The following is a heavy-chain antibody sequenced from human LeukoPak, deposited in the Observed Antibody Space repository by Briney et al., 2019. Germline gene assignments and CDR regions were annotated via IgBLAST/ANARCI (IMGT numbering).Heavy chain of an antibody. D-gene: IGHD1-1*01. V-gene: IGHV3-21*01. CDR1: GFTFSSYW. J-gene: IGHJ4*02. Sequence: PGGSLRLSCAASGFTFSSYWMSWVRQAPGKGLEWVSSISSSSSYIYYADSVKGRFTISRDNAKNSLYLQMNSLRPEDTAVYHCAKIAALTTGNTFDYWGQGTLVTVSS. CDR3: AKIAALTTGNTFDY. CDR2: ISSSSSYI.